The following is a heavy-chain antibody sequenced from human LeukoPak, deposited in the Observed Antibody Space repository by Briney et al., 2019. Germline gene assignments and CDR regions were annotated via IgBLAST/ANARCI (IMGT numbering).Heavy chain of an antibody. Sequence: GGSLRLSCAASGFTFSGNWMHLVRQAPGKGLEWVANIKQDGGEKYYVDSVKGRFTISRDNAKNSLYLQMNSLRAEDTAVYYCARGVGYYGSGSYYFDYWGQGTLVTVSS. D-gene: IGHD3-10*01. CDR3: ARGVGYYGSGSYYFDY. CDR1: GFTFSGNW. V-gene: IGHV3-7*01. CDR2: IKQDGGEK. J-gene: IGHJ4*02.